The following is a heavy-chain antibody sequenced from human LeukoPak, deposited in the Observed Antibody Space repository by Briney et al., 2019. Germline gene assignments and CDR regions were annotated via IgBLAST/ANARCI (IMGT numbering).Heavy chain of an antibody. CDR1: GFLFSHYT. Sequence: GGSLRLSCAVSGFLFSHYTMTWVRQGPGKGLEWVSSINGSGDATLYADSVMGRFTISRDNAKNTVSLQMNNLRAEDTAVYYCAKSDCGSDGCKLLNYWGQGTLVIASS. V-gene: IGHV3-23*01. CDR3: AKSDCGSDGCKLLNY. CDR2: INGSGDAT. D-gene: IGHD3-10*01. J-gene: IGHJ4*02.